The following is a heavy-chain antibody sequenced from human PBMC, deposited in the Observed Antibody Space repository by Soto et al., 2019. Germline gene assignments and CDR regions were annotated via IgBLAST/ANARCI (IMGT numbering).Heavy chain of an antibody. V-gene: IGHV3-30*18. CDR3: AKDLDSGYSYSPPSGY. CDR2: ISYDGNNK. J-gene: IGHJ4*02. CDR1: GFTFSTYG. Sequence: QVPLVESGGGVVQPGRSLRLSCAASGFTFSTYGMHWVRQAPGKGLEWVAVISYDGNNKYYADSVKGRFTISRDNSKNTLYLQMNSLRAEDTAVYYCAKDLDSGYSYSPPSGYWGQGTLVTVSS. D-gene: IGHD5-18*01.